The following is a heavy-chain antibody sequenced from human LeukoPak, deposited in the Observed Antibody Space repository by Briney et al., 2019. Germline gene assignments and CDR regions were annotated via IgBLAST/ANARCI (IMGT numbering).Heavy chain of an antibody. Sequence: SETLSLTCTVSGGFISSGGYYWSWIRQHPGKGLEWIGYIYYSGSTYYNPSLKSRVTISVDTSKNQFSLKLTSVTAADTAVYYCVRVWSGTYSFDYWGQGTLVTVSP. D-gene: IGHD3-10*01. CDR1: GGFISSGGYY. V-gene: IGHV4-31*03. CDR2: IYYSGST. J-gene: IGHJ4*02. CDR3: VRVWSGTYSFDY.